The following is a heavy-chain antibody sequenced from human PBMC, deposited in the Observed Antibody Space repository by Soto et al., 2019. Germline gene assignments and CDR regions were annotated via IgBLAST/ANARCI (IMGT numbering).Heavy chain of an antibody. Sequence: EVQLVESGGGLVQPGGSLRLSCAASGFTFSSYSMNWVRQAPGKGLEWVSYITSSSDTIYYADSVKGRFTISRDNAKNPLYLQMNGLGDEDTAVYYCARLPKGTTVTAWGQGTLVTVSS. V-gene: IGHV3-48*02. CDR3: ARLPKGTTVTA. CDR1: GFTFSSYS. CDR2: ITSSSDTI. D-gene: IGHD4-17*01. J-gene: IGHJ4*02.